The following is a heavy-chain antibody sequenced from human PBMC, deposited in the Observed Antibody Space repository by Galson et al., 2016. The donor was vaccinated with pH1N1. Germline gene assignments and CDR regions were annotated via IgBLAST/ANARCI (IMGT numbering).Heavy chain of an antibody. D-gene: IGHD6-19*01. CDR3: AKQRGHSSGGWRGAFDI. J-gene: IGHJ3*02. V-gene: IGHV3-23*01. Sequence: SLRLSCAASGFVFNNHAMTWVRQAPGEGLEWVSSVSGHDDDTFYADSVKGRFTISRDNSKNTMFLYMNSLRADDTALYYCAKQRGHSSGGWRGAFDIWGQGTTVTVSS. CDR2: VSGHDDDT. CDR1: GFVFNNHA.